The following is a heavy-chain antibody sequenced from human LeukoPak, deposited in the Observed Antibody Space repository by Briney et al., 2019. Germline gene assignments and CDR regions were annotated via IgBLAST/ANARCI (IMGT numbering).Heavy chain of an antibody. CDR2: IKYDGNEK. CDR1: GFTFSVSW. V-gene: IGHV3-7*01. Sequence: GGSPRLSCAASGFTFSVSWMSWVRQAPGKGLEWVANIKYDGNEKYYVDSVKGRFTISRDNAKNSLYLQMNSLSAEDTAVYYCARGGTTFEHWGQGTLVTVSS. J-gene: IGHJ4*02. CDR3: ARGGTTFEH. D-gene: IGHD1-1*01.